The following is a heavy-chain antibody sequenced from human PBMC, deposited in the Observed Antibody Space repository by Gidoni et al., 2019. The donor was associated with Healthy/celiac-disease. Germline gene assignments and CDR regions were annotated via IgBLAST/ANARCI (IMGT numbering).Heavy chain of an antibody. J-gene: IGHJ6*03. CDR2: IYPGDSDT. D-gene: IGHD6-13*01. CDR1: GYSFTSYW. V-gene: IGHV5-51*01. CDR3: ARSIAAAEYYYYMDV. Sequence: EVQLVQSGAEVKKPGESLKISCKGSGYSFTSYWIGWVRQMPGKGLEWMGIIYPGDSDTRYSPSFQGQVTISADKSISTAYLQWSSLKASDTAMYYCARSIAAAEYYYYMDVWGKGTTVTVSS.